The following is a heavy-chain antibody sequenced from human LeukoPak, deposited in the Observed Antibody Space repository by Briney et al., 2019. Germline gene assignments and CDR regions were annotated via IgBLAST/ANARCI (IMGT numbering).Heavy chain of an antibody. CDR3: AKGTYSSSPRDY. CDR1: GFTFSSYA. CDR2: ISGSGTNT. V-gene: IGHV3-23*01. J-gene: IGHJ4*02. Sequence: PGGSLRLSCAASGFTFSSYAMTWVRQAPGKGLEWVSGISGSGTNTYYADSVKGRFTISRDNSKNTLSLQMNSLRADDTAIYYCAKGTYSSSPRDYWGQGTLVTVSS. D-gene: IGHD6-6*01.